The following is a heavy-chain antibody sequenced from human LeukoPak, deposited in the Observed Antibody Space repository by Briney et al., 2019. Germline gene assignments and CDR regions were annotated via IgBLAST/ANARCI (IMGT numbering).Heavy chain of an antibody. V-gene: IGHV3-23*01. CDR2: ISGSGDST. J-gene: IGHJ4*02. CDR3: AKHLWRDLLWFGEGYYFGY. D-gene: IGHD3-10*01. Sequence: GGSLRLSYVASGFIFSNYAMSWVRQAPGKGLECVSVISGSGDSTYYADSVKGRFTISRDNSKNTLYLQVNSLRAEDTATYYCAKHLWRDLLWFGEGYYFGYWGQGTLVTVSS. CDR1: GFIFSNYA.